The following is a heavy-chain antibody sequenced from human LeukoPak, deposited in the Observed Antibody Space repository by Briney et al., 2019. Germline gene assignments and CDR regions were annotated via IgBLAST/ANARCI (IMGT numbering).Heavy chain of an antibody. V-gene: IGHV3-66*01. J-gene: IGHJ4*02. D-gene: IGHD2-2*01. CDR3: AKGSQVSCSGIKCYPIDY. Sequence: PGGSLRLSCAASGFTVSSNYMSWVRQAPGKGLEWVSVIYSGGSTYYADSVKGRFTISRDNSQNTLFLQMHSLRAEDTAVYFCAKGSQVSCSGIKCYPIDYWGQGTLVTVSS. CDR2: IYSGGST. CDR1: GFTVSSNY.